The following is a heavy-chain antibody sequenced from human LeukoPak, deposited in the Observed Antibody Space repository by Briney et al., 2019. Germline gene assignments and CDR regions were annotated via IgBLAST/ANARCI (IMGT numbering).Heavy chain of an antibody. Sequence: PGGSLRLSCAASGFTFSRHSMNWVRQAPGKGLEWVSLISADGGSTFYADSVRGRFSISRDNSKNSLYLQMNSLRTEDTAMYYCAKESGKFDYWGQGTLVAVSS. CDR3: AKESGKFDY. CDR1: GFTFSRHS. V-gene: IGHV3-43*02. CDR2: ISADGGST. J-gene: IGHJ4*02.